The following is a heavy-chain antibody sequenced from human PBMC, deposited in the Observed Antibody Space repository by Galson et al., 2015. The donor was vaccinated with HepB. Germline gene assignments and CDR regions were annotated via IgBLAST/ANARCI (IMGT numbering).Heavy chain of an antibody. CDR3: ARVAGGGSYYHDAFDI. CDR1: GDSVSSNSAA. Sequence: CAISGDSVSSNSAAWNWIRQSPSRGLEWLGRTYYRSKWYNDYAVSVKSRITINPDTSKNQFSLQLNSVTPEDTAVYYCARVAGGGSYYHDAFDIWGQGTMVTVFS. V-gene: IGHV6-1*01. CDR2: TYYRSKWYN. J-gene: IGHJ3*02. D-gene: IGHD1-26*01.